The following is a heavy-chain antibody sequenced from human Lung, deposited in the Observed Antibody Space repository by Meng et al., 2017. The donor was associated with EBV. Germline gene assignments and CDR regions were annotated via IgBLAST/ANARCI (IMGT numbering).Heavy chain of an antibody. CDR1: GFTLGSYA. V-gene: IGHV3-30-3*01. CDR3: ARDRVQLWFS. CDR2: ISYDGSNK. D-gene: IGHD5-18*01. J-gene: IGHJ5*02. Sequence: GGVGGGWGQPGRPRGTSCASSGFTLGSYAMHWVRQAPGKGLEWVAVISYDGSNKYYADSVKGRFTISRDNSKNTLYLQMNSLRAEDTAVYYCARDRVQLWFSWGQGTLVTVSS.